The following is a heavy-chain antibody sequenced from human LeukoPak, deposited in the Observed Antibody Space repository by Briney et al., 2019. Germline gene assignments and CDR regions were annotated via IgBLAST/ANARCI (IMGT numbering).Heavy chain of an antibody. V-gene: IGHV3-23*01. Sequence: PSETLSLTCTVSGGSISSSSYYWGGVRQAPGKGLEWVSAISADGGDTYYADSVKGRFTISRDNSKNTLDLHMSSLRAEDTAIYYCANWQSGSRVFFDYWGQGTLVTVSS. CDR1: GGSISSSSYY. CDR3: ANWQSGSRVFFDY. CDR2: ISADGGDT. J-gene: IGHJ4*02. D-gene: IGHD1-26*01.